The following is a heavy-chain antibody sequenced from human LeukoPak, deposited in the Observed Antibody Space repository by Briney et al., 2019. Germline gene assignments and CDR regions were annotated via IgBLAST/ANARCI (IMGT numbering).Heavy chain of an antibody. CDR1: GFTFSSYS. J-gene: IGHJ4*02. D-gene: IGHD1-1*01. CDR3: AREHNYAFDN. Sequence: SGGSLRLSCAASGFTFSSYSMNWFRQAPGKGLEWISFIGISSGNTKYADSVKGRFTISGDSARNSLYLQMNSLRVEDSAVYHCAREHNYAFDNWGQGTLVTVSS. CDR2: IGISSGNT. V-gene: IGHV3-48*04.